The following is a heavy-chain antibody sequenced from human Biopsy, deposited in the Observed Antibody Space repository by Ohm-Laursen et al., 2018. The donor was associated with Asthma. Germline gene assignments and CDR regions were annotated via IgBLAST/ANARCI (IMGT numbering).Heavy chain of an antibody. J-gene: IGHJ4*02. CDR1: VFTFTNYG. V-gene: IGHV3-30*03. CDR3: ARDVMEWYLPAFDF. CDR2: ISYDGSKT. D-gene: IGHD3-3*01. Sequence: SLRLSCTASVFTFTNYGMHWVRQAPGKGLEWVAFISYDGSKTYYADSVKGRFSISRDNSKSTLYLQMNSLRADDTAVYYCARDVMEWYLPAFDFWGQGTLVTVSS.